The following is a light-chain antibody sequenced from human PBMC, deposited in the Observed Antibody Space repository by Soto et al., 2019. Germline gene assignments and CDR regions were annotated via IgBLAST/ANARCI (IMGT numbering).Light chain of an antibody. Sequence: QSALTQPASVSGSPGQSITISCTGTSSDVDGSNSVSWYQQHPGKAPKLIIYEVSNRPSGVSNRFSGSKSGNTASLTISGLQAEDETDYYCSSYTSTNTIVFGGGTKLTVL. V-gene: IGLV2-14*01. CDR2: EVS. CDR1: SSDVDGSNS. J-gene: IGLJ2*01. CDR3: SSYTSTNTIV.